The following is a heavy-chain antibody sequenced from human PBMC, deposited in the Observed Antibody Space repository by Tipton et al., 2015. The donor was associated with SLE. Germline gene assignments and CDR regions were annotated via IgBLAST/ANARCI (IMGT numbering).Heavy chain of an antibody. Sequence: LRLSCTVSGASINSNFWSWIRQHPGKGLEWIGYIYYSGSTYYNPSLMSRVTISVDTSKNQFSLKLSSVTAADTAVYYCARARTSYFDYWGQGTLVTVSS. CDR1: GASINSNF. CDR2: IYYSGST. D-gene: IGHD1-14*01. V-gene: IGHV4-59*12. J-gene: IGHJ4*02. CDR3: ARARTSYFDY.